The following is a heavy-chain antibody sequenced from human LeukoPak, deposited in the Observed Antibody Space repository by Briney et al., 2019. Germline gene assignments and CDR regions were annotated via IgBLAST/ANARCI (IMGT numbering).Heavy chain of an antibody. CDR3: ASPKPPEWLLYSEPWFDP. J-gene: IGHJ5*02. CDR1: GYTFTGYY. CDR2: INPNSGGT. V-gene: IGHV1-2*02. D-gene: IGHD3-3*01. Sequence: ASVKVSCKASGYTFTGYYMHWVRQAPGQGLEWMGWINPNSGGTNYAQKFQGRVTMTRDTSISTAYMELSSVTAADTAVYYCASPKPPEWLLYSEPWFDPWGQGTLVTVSS.